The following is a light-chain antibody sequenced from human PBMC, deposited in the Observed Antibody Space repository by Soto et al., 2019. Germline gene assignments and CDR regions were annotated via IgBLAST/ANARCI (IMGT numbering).Light chain of an antibody. CDR1: QGISSY. J-gene: IGKJ4*01. CDR3: QQFNSYPVT. Sequence: DIQLTQSPSFLSASVGDRVTITCRAIQGISSYLAWYQQKPGKAPKLLIYAASTLQSGVPSRFSGSGSGTEFTLTISSLQPEDFATYYCQQFNSYPVTFGGGTKVEIK. CDR2: AAS. V-gene: IGKV1-9*01.